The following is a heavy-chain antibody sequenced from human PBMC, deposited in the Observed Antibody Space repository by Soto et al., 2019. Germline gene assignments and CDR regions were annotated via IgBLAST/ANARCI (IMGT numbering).Heavy chain of an antibody. J-gene: IGHJ4*02. CDR3: ATMGTPATGLYVFDY. CDR1: GGSISSGNYY. V-gene: IGHV4-30-4*01. D-gene: IGHD2-15*01. CDR2: ISYSGST. Sequence: QVQLQESGPGLVKPSQTLSLTCTVSGGSISSGNYYWSWIRQPPGKGLEWIGFISYSGSTYYSTSLKSLVTISVDTSKSQFSLNLSFVTAADTAVYYCATMGTPATGLYVFDYWGQGSLVTVSS.